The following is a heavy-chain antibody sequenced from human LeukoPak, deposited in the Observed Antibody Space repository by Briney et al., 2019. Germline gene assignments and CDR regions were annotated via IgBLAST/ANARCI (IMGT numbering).Heavy chain of an antibody. D-gene: IGHD2-15*01. CDR1: GFTFSSYG. J-gene: IGHJ6*02. Sequence: PGRSLRLSCAASGFTFSSYGMHWVRQAPGKGLEWVAGICYDGSNKYYADSVKGRFTISRDNSKNTLYLQMDSLRAEDTAVYYCARYCSGGSCYPGYYYYGMDVWGQGTTVTVSS. CDR2: ICYDGSNK. V-gene: IGHV3-33*01. CDR3: ARYCSGGSCYPGYYYYGMDV.